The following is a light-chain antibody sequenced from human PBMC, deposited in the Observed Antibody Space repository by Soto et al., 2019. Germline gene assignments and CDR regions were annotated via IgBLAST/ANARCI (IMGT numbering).Light chain of an antibody. Sequence: IILTQSPATLSLSPGERATLSCTASQSVAPYLLWYQQKPGQDPRLLIYDVSKRATGIPARFSGTGSGSDFTLTISSLEPEDAAVYFCQQRSVWPPITFGQGTRLEIK. J-gene: IGKJ5*01. CDR1: QSVAPY. V-gene: IGKV3-11*01. CDR2: DVS. CDR3: QQRSVWPPIT.